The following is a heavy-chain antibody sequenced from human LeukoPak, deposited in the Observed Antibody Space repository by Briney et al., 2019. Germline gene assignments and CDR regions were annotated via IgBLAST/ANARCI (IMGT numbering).Heavy chain of an antibody. CDR3: ARYRSDDFAAFDI. V-gene: IGHV3-48*03. J-gene: IGHJ3*02. Sequence: GGSLRLSCAASGFTFSNYEMNWVRQAPGKGLEWVSYISSSGSTLYYADSVKGRFTISRDNAKNSLYLQMNSLRAEDTAVYYCARYRSDDFAAFDIWRQGTMVTVSS. D-gene: IGHD2-21*02. CDR1: GFTFSNYE. CDR2: ISSSGSTL.